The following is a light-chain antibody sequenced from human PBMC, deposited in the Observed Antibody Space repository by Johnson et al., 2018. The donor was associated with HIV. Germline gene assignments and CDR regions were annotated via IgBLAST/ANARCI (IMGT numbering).Light chain of an antibody. CDR3: GTWDISLSAGGV. J-gene: IGLJ1*01. CDR1: SSNIGNNY. V-gene: IGLV1-51*02. CDR2: ENN. Sequence: QSVLTQPPSVSAAPGQKVTISCSGSSSNIGNNYVSWYQQLPGTAPKLLIYENNKRPSGIPDRFSGSKSGTSATLALTRLQTGDEADYYCGTWDISLSAGGVFGPGTKVTVL.